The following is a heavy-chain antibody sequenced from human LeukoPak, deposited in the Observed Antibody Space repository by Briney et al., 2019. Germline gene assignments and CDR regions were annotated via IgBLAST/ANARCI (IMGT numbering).Heavy chain of an antibody. CDR1: GFTFSSYA. V-gene: IGHV3-23*01. D-gene: IGHD3-16*01. Sequence: GESLRLSCAASGFTFSSYAMSWVRQAPGKGLEWVSAISGSGGSTYYADSVKGRFTISRDNSKNTLYLQMNSLRAEDTAVYYCAKDRVRGSYPNWFDPWGQGTLVTVSS. CDR2: ISGSGGST. J-gene: IGHJ5*02. CDR3: AKDRVRGSYPNWFDP.